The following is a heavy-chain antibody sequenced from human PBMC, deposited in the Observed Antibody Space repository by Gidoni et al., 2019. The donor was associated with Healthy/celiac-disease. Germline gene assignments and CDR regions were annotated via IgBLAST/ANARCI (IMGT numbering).Heavy chain of an antibody. V-gene: IGHV3-30*18. D-gene: IGHD3-22*01. CDR1: GFTFSSYG. J-gene: IGHJ4*02. CDR3: AKDSTPIVVVITTFDY. CDR2: ISYDGSNK. Sequence: QVQLVESGGGVVQPGRSLRLSCAAPGFTFSSYGMHWVRQAPGKGLEWVAVISYDGSNKYYADSVKGRFTISRDNSKNTLYLQMNSLRAEDTAVYYCAKDSTPIVVVITTFDYWGQGTLVTVSS.